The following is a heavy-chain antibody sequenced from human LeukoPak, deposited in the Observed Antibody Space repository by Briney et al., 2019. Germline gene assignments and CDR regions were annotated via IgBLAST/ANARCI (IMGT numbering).Heavy chain of an antibody. J-gene: IGHJ6*02. V-gene: IGHV4-39*01. CDR3: ARQPRDLYCYYGMDV. CDR2: IYYSGST. D-gene: IGHD5-24*01. Sequence: SETLSLTCTVSGGSISSSSYYWGWIRQPPGKGLEWIGSIYYSGSTYYNPSLKSRVTISVDTSKNQFSLKLSSVTAADTAVYYCARQPRDLYCYYGMDVWGQGTTVTVSS. CDR1: GGSISSSSYY.